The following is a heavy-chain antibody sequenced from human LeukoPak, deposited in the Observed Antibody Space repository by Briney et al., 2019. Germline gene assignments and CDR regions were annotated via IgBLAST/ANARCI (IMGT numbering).Heavy chain of an antibody. CDR1: GYTFNNCA. CDR2: INADNGDT. J-gene: IGHJ4*02. V-gene: IGHV1-3*01. D-gene: IGHD3-22*01. CDR3: ASTDYYDSSGYHLRY. Sequence: ASVKVSCKASGYTFNNCATHWVRQAPGQRLEWMGWINADNGDTKYSQKFQGRVTITRNTSANTAYMELSSLRSEDTAVFYCASTDYYDSSGYHLRYWGQGTLVTVSS.